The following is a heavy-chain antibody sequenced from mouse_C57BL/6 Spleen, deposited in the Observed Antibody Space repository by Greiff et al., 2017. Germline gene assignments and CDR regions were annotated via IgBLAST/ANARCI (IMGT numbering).Heavy chain of an antibody. D-gene: IGHD2-4*01. V-gene: IGHV1-64*01. J-gene: IGHJ4*01. Sequence: QVQLQQPGAELVKPGASVKLSCKASGYTFTSYWMHWVKQRPGQGLEWIGMIHPNSGSTNYNEKFKSKATLAVDKSSSTAYMQLSSLTSEDSAVYYCARRGDYDGPYAMGYWGQGTSVTVSS. CDR2: IHPNSGST. CDR3: ARRGDYDGPYAMGY. CDR1: GYTFTSYW.